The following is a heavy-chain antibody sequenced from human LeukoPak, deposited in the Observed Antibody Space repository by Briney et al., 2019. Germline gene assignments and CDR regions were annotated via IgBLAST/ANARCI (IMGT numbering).Heavy chain of an antibody. D-gene: IGHD3-22*01. J-gene: IGHJ4*02. CDR2: ISGSGGST. CDR1: GFTFSSYA. V-gene: IGHV3-23*01. CDR3: AKGLYDSSGYPYNFDY. Sequence: GGSLRLSCAASGFTFSSYAMGWVRQAPGKGLEWVSAISGSGGSTYYADSVKGRFTISRDNSKNTLYLQMNSLRAEDTAVYYCAKGLYDSSGYPYNFDYWGQGTLVTVSS.